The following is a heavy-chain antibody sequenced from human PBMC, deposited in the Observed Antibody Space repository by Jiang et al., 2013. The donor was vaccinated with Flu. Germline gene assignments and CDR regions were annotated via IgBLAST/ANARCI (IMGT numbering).Heavy chain of an antibody. CDR2: IIPIFGTA. D-gene: IGHD2-2*01. V-gene: IGHV1-69*01. CDR1: GGTFSGYS. Sequence: SGAEVKKPGSSVKVSCKASGGTFSGYSISWVRQAPGQGLEWMGGIIPIFGTAKYAQKFQGRVTISADESTRTAYMEFSSLRSEDTAIYYCATEGGGGVVVPAGDYYHMDVWGKGTTVTVSS. J-gene: IGHJ6*03. CDR3: ATEGGGGVVVPAGDYYHMDV.